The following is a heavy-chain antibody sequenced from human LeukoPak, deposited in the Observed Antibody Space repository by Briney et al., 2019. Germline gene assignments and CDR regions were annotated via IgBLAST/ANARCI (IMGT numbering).Heavy chain of an antibody. V-gene: IGHV4-59*01. J-gene: IGHJ4*02. Sequence: PETLSLTCTVSGGSISSYYWSWIRQPPGRGLEGIGYIYYSGSTNYNPSLKSRVTISLHTSKNQFSLKLSSVTAADTAVYYCARAATDWGQGTLVTVSS. CDR3: ARAATD. CDR1: GGSISSYY. CDR2: IYYSGST.